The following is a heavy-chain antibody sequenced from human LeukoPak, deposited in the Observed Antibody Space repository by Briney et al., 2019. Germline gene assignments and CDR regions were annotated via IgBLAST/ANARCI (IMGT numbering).Heavy chain of an antibody. V-gene: IGHV4-59*02. CDR1: GGSVSSYY. J-gene: IGHJ4*02. Sequence: SETLSLTCTVSGGSVSSYYWSWIRQPPGKGLEWIGYIYYSGSTNYNPSLKSRVTISVDTSKNQFSLKLSSVTAADTAAYYCARMTGLYCSGGSCYSYYFDYWGQGTLVTVSS. CDR2: IYYSGST. CDR3: ARMTGLYCSGGSCYSYYFDY. D-gene: IGHD2-15*01.